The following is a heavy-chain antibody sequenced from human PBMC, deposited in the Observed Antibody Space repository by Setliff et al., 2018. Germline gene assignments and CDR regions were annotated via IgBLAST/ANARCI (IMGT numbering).Heavy chain of an antibody. J-gene: IGHJ4*02. CDR3: FGAGTCSY. D-gene: IGHD3-10*01. CDR2: INPHASEK. Sequence: GGSLRLSCTASGFSFSNCWVSWVRQAPGKGLEWLASINPHASEKYYVDSVKGRFTISRDNAKNSLSLQMNSLRTEDTAVYYCFGAGTCSYWGQGALVTVSS. CDR1: GFSFSNCW. V-gene: IGHV3-7*01.